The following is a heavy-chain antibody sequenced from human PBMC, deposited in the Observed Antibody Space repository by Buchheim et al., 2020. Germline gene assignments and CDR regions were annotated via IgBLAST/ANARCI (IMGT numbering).Heavy chain of an antibody. V-gene: IGHV3-33*06. CDR1: GFTFSSYG. J-gene: IGHJ6*02. CDR3: AKTYGDYTTAYYYYGMDA. D-gene: IGHD4-17*01. Sequence: QVQLVESGGGVVQPGRSLRLSCAASGFTFSSYGIHWVRQAPGKGLEWVAIMWYDGSKKYYADSVKGRFTIPRDTSKDTQYLQMNDLRAEDTAVYYCAKTYGDYTTAYYYYGMDAWGQGTT. CDR2: MWYDGSKK.